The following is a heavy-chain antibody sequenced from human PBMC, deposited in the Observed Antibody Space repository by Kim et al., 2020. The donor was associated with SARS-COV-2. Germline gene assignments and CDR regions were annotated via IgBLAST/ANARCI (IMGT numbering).Heavy chain of an antibody. CDR3: ARAVTMIVVVAFGY. Sequence: GGSLRLSCAASGFTFSSYAMHWVRQAPGKGLAWVAVISYDGSNKYYADSVKGRFTISRDNSKNSLYLQMNSLRAEDTAVYYCARAVTMIVVVAFGYWGQGTLVTVSS. D-gene: IGHD3-22*01. CDR2: ISYDGSNK. J-gene: IGHJ4*02. CDR1: GFTFSSYA. V-gene: IGHV3-30*04.